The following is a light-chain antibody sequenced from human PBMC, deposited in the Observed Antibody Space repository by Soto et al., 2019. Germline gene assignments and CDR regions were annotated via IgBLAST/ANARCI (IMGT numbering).Light chain of an antibody. Sequence: QPVLTQSSSASASLGSSVKLTCTLDSGHRIYTIAWHQQQPGKAPRYLMKLEGSGSYNKGSGVPDRFSGSSSGADRYLTISNLQSEDEAEYHCETWDTNTRVFGGGTQLTVL. CDR2: LEGSGSY. V-gene: IGLV4-60*03. CDR1: SGHRIYT. J-gene: IGLJ3*02. CDR3: ETWDTNTRV.